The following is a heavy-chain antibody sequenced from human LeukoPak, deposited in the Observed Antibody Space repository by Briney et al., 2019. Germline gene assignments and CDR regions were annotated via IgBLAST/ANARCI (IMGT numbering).Heavy chain of an antibody. CDR2: IYYSGGT. D-gene: IGHD3-22*01. CDR1: GGSISSYY. CDR3: ARESWYYDSSGYLYNWFDP. Sequence: PSETLSLTCTVSGGSISSYYWSWIRQPPGKGLEWIGYIYYSGGTNYNPSLKSRVTISVDTSKNQFSLKLSSVTAADTAVYYCARESWYYDSSGYLYNWFDPWGQGTLLTVSS. J-gene: IGHJ5*02. V-gene: IGHV4-59*01.